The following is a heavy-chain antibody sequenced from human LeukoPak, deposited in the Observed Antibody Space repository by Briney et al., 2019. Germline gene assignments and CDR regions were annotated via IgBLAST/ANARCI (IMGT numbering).Heavy chain of an antibody. D-gene: IGHD3-22*01. Sequence: GGSLRLSCAASGFTFSSYGMSWVRQAPGKGLEWVSAISGSGGSTYYADSVKGRFTISRDNSKNTLYLQMNSLRAEDTAVYYCAKLPTMIVVARNYFDYWGQGTLVTVSS. J-gene: IGHJ4*02. CDR3: AKLPTMIVVARNYFDY. V-gene: IGHV3-23*01. CDR1: GFTFSSYG. CDR2: ISGSGGST.